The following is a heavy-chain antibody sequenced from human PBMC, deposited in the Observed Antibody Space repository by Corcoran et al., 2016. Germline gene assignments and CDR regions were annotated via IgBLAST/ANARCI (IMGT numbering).Heavy chain of an antibody. V-gene: IGHV1-3*01. CDR2: ISAANGNA. CDR1: GYIFTRYN. J-gene: IGHJ6*02. Sequence: QVQLVQSGAEVKKPGASVKVSCEAFGYIFTRYNVHWVRQAPGQRPEWMGWISAANGNAEYSQKFQGRVTFTRDTSASTPHMELSSLTFEDTAVYYCVMEGTAGVWGQGTTVTVSS. D-gene: IGHD1-1*01. CDR3: VMEGTAGV.